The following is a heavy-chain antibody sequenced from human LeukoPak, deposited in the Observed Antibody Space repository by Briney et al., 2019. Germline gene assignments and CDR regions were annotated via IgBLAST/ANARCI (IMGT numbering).Heavy chain of an antibody. D-gene: IGHD3-9*01. CDR1: GFTFSSYS. CDR3: ARMNRPYYDILTGSSY. V-gene: IGHV3-48*04. J-gene: IGHJ4*02. CDR2: ISSSSSTI. Sequence: PGGSLRLSCAASGFTFSSYSMNWVRQAPGKGPEWVSYISSSSSTIYYADSVKGRFTISRDNAKNSLYLQMNSLRAEDTAVYYCARMNRPYYDILTGSSYWGQGTLVTVSS.